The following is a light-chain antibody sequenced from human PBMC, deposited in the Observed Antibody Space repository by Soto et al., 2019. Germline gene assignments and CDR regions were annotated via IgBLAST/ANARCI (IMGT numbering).Light chain of an antibody. CDR2: DAS. Sequence: IQITHSPSSLSSSVGDRVTLTCQASHDIRDHLNWYQQKPGKPPKLLIYDASNLQTGVPSRFSGSGSGTDFTFTISSLQPEDIATYFCHQYDNLSQTFGPGTKVDIK. CDR1: HDIRDH. V-gene: IGKV1-33*01. CDR3: HQYDNLSQT. J-gene: IGKJ3*01.